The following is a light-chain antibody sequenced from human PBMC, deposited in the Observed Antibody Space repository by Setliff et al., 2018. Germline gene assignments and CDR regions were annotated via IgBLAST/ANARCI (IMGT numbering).Light chain of an antibody. J-gene: IGLJ1*01. CDR2: EVT. CDR3: SSYAASYSPDV. Sequence: QSALTQPPSASGSPGQSLTISCTGTSNDIGAYKFVSWYQQHPGKPPKLIIYEVTKRPSGVPDRFSGSKSGNTASLTVSGLQAEDEADYYCSSYAASYSPDVFGTGTKVTVL. V-gene: IGLV2-8*01. CDR1: SNDIGAYKF.